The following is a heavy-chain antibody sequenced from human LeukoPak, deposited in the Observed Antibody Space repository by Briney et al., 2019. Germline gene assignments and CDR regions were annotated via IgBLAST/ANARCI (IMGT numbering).Heavy chain of an antibody. CDR3: ARPVSAGPVTAFDY. Sequence: PSETLSLTCTVSGGSISSSSYFWGWIRQPPGKGLEWIGSIFYSGSTYYNPSLKSRVTISLDTSKNQFSLKLSSVTAADTAGYYCARPVSAGPVTAFDYWGQGTLVTVSS. D-gene: IGHD4-11*01. J-gene: IGHJ4*02. V-gene: IGHV4-39*07. CDR2: IFYSGST. CDR1: GGSISSSSYF.